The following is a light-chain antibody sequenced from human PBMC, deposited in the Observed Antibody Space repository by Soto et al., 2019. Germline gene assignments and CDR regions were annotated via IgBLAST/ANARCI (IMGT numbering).Light chain of an antibody. CDR3: HQSYSTSWT. V-gene: IGKV1-39*01. J-gene: IGKJ1*01. CDR1: QSISSY. Sequence: DIQMTQSPSSLSASVGDRVTITCRASQSISSYLNWYQQKPVKAPKLLIYAASSLQSGVPSRFSGSGSGTDFTLTISSLQPEDFATYYCHQSYSTSWTFGQGTKVEIK. CDR2: AAS.